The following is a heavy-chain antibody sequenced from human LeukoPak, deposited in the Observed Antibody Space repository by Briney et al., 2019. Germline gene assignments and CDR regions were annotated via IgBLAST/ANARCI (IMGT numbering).Heavy chain of an antibody. J-gene: IGHJ1*01. Sequence: SVKVSCKASGGTFSSYAISWVRQAPGQGLEWMGGIIPIFGTANYAQKFQGRVTITTDESTSTAYMELSSLRSEDTAVYYCARVRLVPYYYDSSGYYAEFQHWGQGTLVTVSS. CDR2: IIPIFGTA. V-gene: IGHV1-69*05. CDR3: ARVRLVPYYYDSSGYYAEFQH. CDR1: GGTFSSYA. D-gene: IGHD3-22*01.